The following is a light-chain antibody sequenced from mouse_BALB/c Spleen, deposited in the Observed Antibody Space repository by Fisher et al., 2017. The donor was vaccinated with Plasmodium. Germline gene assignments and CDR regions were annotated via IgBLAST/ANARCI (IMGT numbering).Light chain of an antibody. CDR2: WAS. V-gene: IGKV8-30*01. CDR3: QQYYNFPWT. CDR1: QSLFYSSNQKNY. J-gene: IGKJ1*01. Sequence: DIVLTQSTSSLAVSVGEKVSMSCKSSQSLFYSSNQKNYLAWYHQKPGQSPQLLIYWASTRESGVPDRFTGSGSGTDFTLTISNVRAEDLAVYYCQQYYNFPWTFGGGTKLEIK.